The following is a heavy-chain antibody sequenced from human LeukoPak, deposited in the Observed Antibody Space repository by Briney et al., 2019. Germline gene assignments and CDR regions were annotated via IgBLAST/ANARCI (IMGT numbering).Heavy chain of an antibody. CDR2: IYYSGST. CDR3: ARHQGFTSMVRGVIDY. V-gene: IGHV4-39*01. Sequence: SDSLSLTCTVSGGSISSSGYYWGWIRQPPGKGLEWIGTIYYSGSTYYRPSLQSRVTISVDTSKNRLSLKLSSVTAADTAVYYCARHQGFTSMVRGVIDYWGQGTLVTVSS. CDR1: GGSISSSGYY. J-gene: IGHJ4*02. D-gene: IGHD3-10*01.